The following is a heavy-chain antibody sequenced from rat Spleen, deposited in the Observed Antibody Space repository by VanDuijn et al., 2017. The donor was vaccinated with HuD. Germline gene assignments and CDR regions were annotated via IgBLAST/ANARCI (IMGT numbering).Heavy chain of an antibody. Sequence: QVQLKESGPGLVQPSQTLSLTCTVSGFSLTSYHVSWVRQPPGKGLEWMGVIWTGGSTAYNLLLKSRLSINRDTSKSQVFLKMNSLQTEDTATYYCARDLYGGYTQHWFAYWGQGTLITVSS. V-gene: IGHV2-43*01. CDR3: ARDLYGGYTQHWFAY. CDR1: GFSLTSYH. CDR2: IWTGGST. D-gene: IGHD1-11*01. J-gene: IGHJ3*01.